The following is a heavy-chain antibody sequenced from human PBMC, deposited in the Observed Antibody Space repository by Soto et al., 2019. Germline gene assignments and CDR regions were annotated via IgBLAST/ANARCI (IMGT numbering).Heavy chain of an antibody. J-gene: IGHJ4*02. D-gene: IGHD3-16*01. V-gene: IGHV3-21*01. Sequence: EVQLVESGGGLVKPGGSLRLSCAASGFTFSSYSMNWVRQAPGKGLEWVSSISSSSSYIYYADSVKGRFTISRDNAKNSLYLQMNSLRAEDTAVCYCARESPGGFDYWGQGTLVTVSS. CDR2: ISSSSSYI. CDR1: GFTFSSYS. CDR3: ARESPGGFDY.